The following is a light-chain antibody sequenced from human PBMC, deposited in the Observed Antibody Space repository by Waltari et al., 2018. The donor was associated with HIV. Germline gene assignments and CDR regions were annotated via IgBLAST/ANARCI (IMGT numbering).Light chain of an antibody. CDR1: ESVNSDF. J-gene: IGKJ1*01. Sequence: DIVLTQSPGTLSLSPGESATLSCRASESVNSDFLAWYQQRPGQAPRVLVYGASTRALGIPDRFSGSGSGTDFTLTISRLEPEDFAVYYCQQYGILPRIFGQGTKVE. V-gene: IGKV3-20*01. CDR2: GAS. CDR3: QQYGILPRI.